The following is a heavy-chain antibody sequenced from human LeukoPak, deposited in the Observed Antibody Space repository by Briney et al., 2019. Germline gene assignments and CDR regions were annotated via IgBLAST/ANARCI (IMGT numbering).Heavy chain of an antibody. CDR3: ARQGRLVHWFDP. CDR2: IYYSGST. D-gene: IGHD6-19*01. CDR1: GGSISSSSYY. V-gene: IGHV4-39*01. Sequence: SETLSLTCTVSGGSISSSSYYWGWIRQPPGKGLEWIGSIYYSGSTYYNPSLKSRVTISVDTSKNQFSLKLSSVTAADTAVYYCARQGRLVHWFDPWGQGTLVTVSS. J-gene: IGHJ5*02.